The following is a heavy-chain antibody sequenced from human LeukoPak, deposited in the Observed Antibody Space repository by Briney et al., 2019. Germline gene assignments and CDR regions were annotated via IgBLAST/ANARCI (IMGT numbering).Heavy chain of an antibody. CDR1: GYTFTSYG. D-gene: IGHD3-3*01. CDR3: ARSFEEAEQTRYDFWSGYYRRWSDYYYYYMDV. Sequence: GASVKVSCKASGYTFTSYGISWVRQAPGQGLEWMGWISAYNGNTNYAQKLQGRVTMTTDTSTSTAYMELRSLRSDDTAVYYCARSFEEAEQTRYDFWSGYYRRWSDYYYYYMDVWGKGTTVTVSS. CDR2: ISAYNGNT. J-gene: IGHJ6*03. V-gene: IGHV1-18*01.